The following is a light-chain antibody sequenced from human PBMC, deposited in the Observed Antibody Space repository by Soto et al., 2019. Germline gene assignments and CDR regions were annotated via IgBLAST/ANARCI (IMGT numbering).Light chain of an antibody. CDR3: CSYAGSSTPLI. V-gene: IGLV2-23*02. CDR1: SSDVGSYNL. CDR2: EVS. J-gene: IGLJ1*01. Sequence: QSVLTQPASVSGSPGQSITISCTGTSSDVGSYNLVSWYQQHPGKAPKLMIYEVSKRPSGVSNRFSGSKSGNTASLTISGLQAEDEADYYSCSYAGSSTPLIFGTGTKVTVL.